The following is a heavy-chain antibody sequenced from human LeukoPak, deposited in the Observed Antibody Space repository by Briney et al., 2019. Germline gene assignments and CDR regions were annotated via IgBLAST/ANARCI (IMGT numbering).Heavy chain of an antibody. Sequence: GGSLRLSCAVSGFPFSGYWLSWVRQAPGKGLEWVANINQDGSETYYVDSVKGRFIISRDNAKNSLYLQMNSLRAEDTAVYYCARDVVVTANPHFDYWGQGTLVTVSS. CDR3: ARDVVVTANPHFDY. CDR1: GFPFSGYW. J-gene: IGHJ4*02. D-gene: IGHD2-21*02. V-gene: IGHV3-7*01. CDR2: INQDGSET.